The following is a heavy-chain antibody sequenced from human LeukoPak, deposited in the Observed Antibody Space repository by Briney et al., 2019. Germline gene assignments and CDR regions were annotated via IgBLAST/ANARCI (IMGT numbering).Heavy chain of an antibody. CDR2: IRYDGSNK. CDR1: GFTFSHYA. CDR3: AKTYCSSTSCYKVPDY. D-gene: IGHD2-2*02. V-gene: IGHV3-30*02. J-gene: IGHJ4*02. Sequence: PGRSLRLSCAASGFTFSHYAMHWVRQAPGKGLEWVAFIRYDGSNKYYADSVKGRFTISRDNSKNTLYLQMNSLRAEDTAVYYCAKTYCSSTSCYKVPDYWGQGTLVTVSS.